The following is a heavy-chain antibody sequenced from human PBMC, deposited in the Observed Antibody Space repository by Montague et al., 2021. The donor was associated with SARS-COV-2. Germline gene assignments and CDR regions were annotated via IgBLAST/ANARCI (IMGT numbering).Heavy chain of an antibody. CDR2: IYYSGST. CDR3: ARREDYYGSGSNQN. J-gene: IGHJ4*02. Sequence: SETLSLTCTVSGGSISSSSYYWVWIRQPPGQGLEWIGSIYYSGSTYYYPSLRSRVTISADTSKNQFSLKLSSVTAADTAVYYCARREDYYGSGSNQNWGQGTLVTVSS. D-gene: IGHD3-10*01. CDR1: GGSISSSSYY. V-gene: IGHV4-39*01.